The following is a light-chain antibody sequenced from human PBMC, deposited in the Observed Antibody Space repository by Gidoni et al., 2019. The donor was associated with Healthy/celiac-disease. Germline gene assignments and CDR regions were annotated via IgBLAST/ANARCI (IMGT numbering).Light chain of an antibody. CDR3: QQYGSSPPVT. CDR2: GAS. Sequence: EMVLTQSPGTLSLSPGERATLSCRASQSVSSSYLAWYQQKPGQAPWLLIYGASSRATGIPDRFSGSGSGTDFTLTISRLEPEDFAVYYCQQYGSSPPVTFGGGTKVEIK. CDR1: QSVSSSY. J-gene: IGKJ4*01. V-gene: IGKV3-20*01.